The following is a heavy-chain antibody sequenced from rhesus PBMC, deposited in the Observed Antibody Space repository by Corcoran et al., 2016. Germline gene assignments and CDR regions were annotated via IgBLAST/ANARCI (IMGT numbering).Heavy chain of an antibody. Sequence: QVQLQESGPGLVKPSETLSLTCAVSGASISSYCWSWIRQPPGKGLEWIGEINGNSGSTYYNPSLKSRVTISKDASKNQFSLKLSSVTAADTAVYYCARAHGSSYEYMSHWGQGVLVTVSS. CDR3: ARAHGSSYEYMSH. CDR2: INGNSGST. J-gene: IGHJ4*01. CDR1: GASISSYC. D-gene: IGHD4-29*01. V-gene: IGHV4-80*01.